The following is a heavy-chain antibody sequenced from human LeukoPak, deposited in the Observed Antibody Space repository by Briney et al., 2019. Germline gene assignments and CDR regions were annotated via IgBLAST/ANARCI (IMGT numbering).Heavy chain of an antibody. CDR1: GVSLNNYY. CDR3: TRMTTGHDY. Sequence: SETLSLTCAVSGVSLNNYYWSWVRQTPGKGLEWIGEINHSGYTNDSPSLKSRVTLSIDTSRKQFSLNLRSVTVADTGIYYCTRMTTGHDYWGQGTLVTVSS. V-gene: IGHV4-34*01. D-gene: IGHD4-17*01. J-gene: IGHJ4*02. CDR2: INHSGYT.